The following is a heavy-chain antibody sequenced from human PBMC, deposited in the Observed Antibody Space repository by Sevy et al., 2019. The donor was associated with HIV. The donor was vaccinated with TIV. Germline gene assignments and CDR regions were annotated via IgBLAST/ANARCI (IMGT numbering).Heavy chain of an antibody. J-gene: IGHJ4*02. CDR3: VRDRFYGGDSVTFAGDF. D-gene: IGHD2-21*02. Sequence: ASVKVSCKAFGYTFNSFYIHWVRQAPGQGLEWMGWINPYSGGTHHAQKFQGRVTLTRDTSISVAYMDLTSLRSNDTAVYYCVRDRFYGGDSVTFAGDFWGQGTLVTVSS. CDR2: INPYSGGT. CDR1: GYTFNSFY. V-gene: IGHV1-2*02.